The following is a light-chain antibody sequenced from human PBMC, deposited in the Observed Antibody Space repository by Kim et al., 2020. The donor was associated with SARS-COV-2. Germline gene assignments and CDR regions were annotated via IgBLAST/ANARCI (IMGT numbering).Light chain of an antibody. V-gene: IGLV2-23*02. CDR2: EVS. J-gene: IGLJ1*01. Sequence: GQSNTSSCAGTSSDVGSYNLVAWYQQHPGKAPTLMIYEVSKRPSGVSNRFSGSKSGNTASLTISGLQAEDEADYYCCSYAGSSTYVFGTGTKVTVL. CDR3: CSYAGSSTYV. CDR1: SSDVGSYNL.